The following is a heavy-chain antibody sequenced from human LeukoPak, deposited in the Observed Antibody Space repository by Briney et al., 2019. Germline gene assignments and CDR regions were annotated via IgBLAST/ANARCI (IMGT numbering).Heavy chain of an antibody. CDR3: ARGRFLDAFDI. J-gene: IGHJ3*02. Sequence: SATLSLTCTVSGGSISSYYWNWIRQPPGKGLEWIGYIYYSGSTKYKPSLKSRVTISVDTSKNQFSLKLSSVTAADTAVYYCARGRFLDAFDIWGQGTMVTVSS. CDR1: GGSISSYY. CDR2: IYYSGST. V-gene: IGHV4-59*01. D-gene: IGHD3-3*01.